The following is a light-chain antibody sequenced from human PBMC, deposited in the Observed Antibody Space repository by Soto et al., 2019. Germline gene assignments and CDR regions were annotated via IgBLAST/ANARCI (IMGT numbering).Light chain of an antibody. CDR3: MQALHTPPT. V-gene: IGKV2-28*01. Sequence: DIVMTQSPLSLPVTPGEPASISCRSSQSLLHSNGYNYLDWYLQKPGQSPQLLIYLGSNRASGVYRSFSGSRTGTDFRLEISTVEAEDVGVYYCMQALHTPPTFGGGTKVEIK. CDR1: QSLLHSNGYNY. CDR2: LGS. J-gene: IGKJ4*01.